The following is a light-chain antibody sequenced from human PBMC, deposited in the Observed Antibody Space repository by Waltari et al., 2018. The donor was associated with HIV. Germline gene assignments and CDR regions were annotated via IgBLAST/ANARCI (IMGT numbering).Light chain of an antibody. CDR1: QSISNY. V-gene: IGKV1-39*01. CDR3: QQSYTTPRGT. CDR2: AAS. J-gene: IGKJ1*01. Sequence: DIQMTQSPSSLSASVGDRVTITCRTSQSISNYLNWYQQKPGKAPKLLIYAASSLQSGVPSRFSGSGSGTDFTLTISSLQPEDFATYYCQQSYTTPRGTFGQGTKVETK.